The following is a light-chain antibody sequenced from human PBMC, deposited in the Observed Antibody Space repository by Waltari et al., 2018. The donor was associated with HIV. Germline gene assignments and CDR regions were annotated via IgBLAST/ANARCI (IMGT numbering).Light chain of an antibody. CDR3: QQLILFPGT. Sequence: DIQMTQSPSSLSASVGDRVTITCQASQDISNYLNWYQQTPGKAPKLLIYDAVNLETGVQSRFSGRGSGKNFILPLKGLRPEVGAKIYGQQLILFPGTFGQGPRWKSN. J-gene: IGKJ1*01. CDR2: DAV. CDR1: QDISNY. V-gene: IGKV1-33*01.